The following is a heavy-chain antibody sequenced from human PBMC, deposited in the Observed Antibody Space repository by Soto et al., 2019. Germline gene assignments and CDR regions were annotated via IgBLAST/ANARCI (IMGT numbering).Heavy chain of an antibody. J-gene: IGHJ4*02. D-gene: IGHD6-13*01. CDR3: AACPLSSWFDF. Sequence: EVQLVESGGGLVQPGGSLRLSCAGSGFIFSSYRMSWVRQAPGKGLEWLANINQDGSDKYNVDSVKGRFTISRDNAKNSLYLQMNSLTAEDTAVYYSAACPLSSWFDFWGQGTLVTVSS. CDR2: INQDGSDK. CDR1: GFIFSSYR. V-gene: IGHV3-7*05.